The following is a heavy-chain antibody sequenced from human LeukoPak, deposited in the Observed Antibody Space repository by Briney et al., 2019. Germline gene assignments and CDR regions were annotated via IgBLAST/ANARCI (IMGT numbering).Heavy chain of an antibody. CDR3: ARRRVPTMARGDRGGFDY. J-gene: IGHJ4*02. CDR1: GGSISSSSYY. Sequence: PSETLSLTCTVSGGSISSSSYYWGWIRQPPGKGLEWIGSIYYSGSTYYNPSLKSRVTISVDTSKNQFSLKLSSVTAADTAVYYCARRRVPTMARGDRGGFDYWGQGTLVTVSS. D-gene: IGHD3-10*01. V-gene: IGHV4-39*01. CDR2: IYYSGST.